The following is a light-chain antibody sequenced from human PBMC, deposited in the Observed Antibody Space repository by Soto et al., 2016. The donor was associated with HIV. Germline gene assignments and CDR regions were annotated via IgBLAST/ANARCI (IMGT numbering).Light chain of an antibody. J-gene: IGKJ2*01. CDR3: MQSLQLPYT. CDR2: EVS. CDR1: QSLLNSDGKTY. V-gene: IGKV2D-29*02. Sequence: DIVLTQTPLSLSVTPGQPASISCMSNQSLLNSDGKTYLYWHLQKSGQSPHLLMYEVSNRFSGVPDRFSGSGSGTDFTLKISRVEAEDVGVYFCMQSLQLPYTFGQGSKLEIK.